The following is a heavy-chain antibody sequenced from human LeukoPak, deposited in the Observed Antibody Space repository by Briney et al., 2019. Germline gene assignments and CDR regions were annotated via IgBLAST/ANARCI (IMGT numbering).Heavy chain of an antibody. D-gene: IGHD6-19*01. CDR2: IRYDGSNK. Sequence: PGGSLRLSCAASGFTFSSYGMHWVRQAPGKGLEGVAFIRYDGSNKYYADSVKGRFTISTDNSKNTLYLQMNSLRAEDTAVYYCAKDHGGWYPGAFDIWGQGTMVTVSS. CDR3: AKDHGGWYPGAFDI. J-gene: IGHJ3*02. V-gene: IGHV3-30*02. CDR1: GFTFSSYG.